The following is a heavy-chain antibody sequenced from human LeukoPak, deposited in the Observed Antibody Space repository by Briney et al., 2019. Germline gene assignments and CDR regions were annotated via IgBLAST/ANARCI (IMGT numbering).Heavy chain of an antibody. CDR3: AKGPRALEHSTHFFDY. V-gene: IGHV3-23*01. CDR1: GFTFSSYG. Sequence: GGSLRLSCAASGFTFSSYGMSWVRQAPGKGLEWVSAISGSDGGTNYADSVKGRLTISRDNSKNTLYLQMNSLRAEDTAVYYCAKGPRALEHSTHFFDYWGQGTLVTVSS. J-gene: IGHJ4*02. CDR2: ISGSDGGT. D-gene: IGHD1/OR15-1a*01.